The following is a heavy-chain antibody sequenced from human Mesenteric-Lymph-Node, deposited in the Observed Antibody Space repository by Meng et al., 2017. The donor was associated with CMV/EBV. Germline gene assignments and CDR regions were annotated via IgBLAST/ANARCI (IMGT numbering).Heavy chain of an antibody. CDR3: ARDKRVRYYYDSSGYSYGVYYGMDV. V-gene: IGHV3-30-3*01. D-gene: IGHD3-22*01. J-gene: IGHJ6*02. CDR1: GFTFGTFA. Sequence: GESLKISCAASGFTFGTFAMHWVRQAPGKGLEWVALISYDGNNKYYADSVKGRFTISRDNSKNTLYLQMNSLRAEDTAVYYCARDKRVRYYYDSSGYSYGVYYGMDVWGQGTTVTVSS. CDR2: ISYDGNNK.